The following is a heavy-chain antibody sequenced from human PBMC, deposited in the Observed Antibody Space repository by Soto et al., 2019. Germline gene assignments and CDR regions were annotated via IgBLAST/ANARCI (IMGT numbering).Heavy chain of an antibody. V-gene: IGHV4-31*03. J-gene: IGHJ4*02. CDR3: ARGDMLVSVASYFDR. CDR1: GGSVDRGGYY. CDR2: ISYTGTP. D-gene: IGHD3-10*01. Sequence: QVQLQESGPGLVKPSQTLSLNCSVSGGSVDRGGYYWSWIRHHPRKGLEWIGYISYTGTPHYNPSLKGRIIISLHASKNQFSLSLTAVTAADTAIYFCARGDMLVSVASYFDRWGQGTLVAVSA.